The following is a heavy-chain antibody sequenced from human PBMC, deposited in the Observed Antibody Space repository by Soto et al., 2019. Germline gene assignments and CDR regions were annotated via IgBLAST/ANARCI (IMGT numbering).Heavy chain of an antibody. CDR1: GGSISSGGYY. CDR2: IYYSGST. V-gene: IGHV4-31*03. D-gene: IGHD2-15*01. CDR3: ARGDCSGGSGYPCGSY. J-gene: IGHJ4*02. Sequence: QVQLQESGPGLVKPSQTLSLTCTVSGGSISSGGYYWSWIRQHPGKGLEWIGYIYYSGSTYYNPSLKSRVTIPVDTSKNQFSLKRSSVTAADTAVYYCARGDCSGGSGYPCGSYWGQGTLVTVSS.